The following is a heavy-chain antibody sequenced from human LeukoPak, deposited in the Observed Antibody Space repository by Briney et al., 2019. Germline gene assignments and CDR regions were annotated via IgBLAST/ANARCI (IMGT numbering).Heavy chain of an antibody. D-gene: IGHD1-26*01. CDR1: GGSFSGYY. CDR3: AREKGIVGAVDY. V-gene: IGHV4-34*01. Sequence: SETLSLTCAVYGGSFSGYYWSWIRQPPGKGLEWIGEINHSGSTNYNPSLKSRVTISVDTSKNQFSLKLSSVTAADTAVYYCAREKGIVGAVDYWGQGTLVTVSS. CDR2: INHSGST. J-gene: IGHJ4*02.